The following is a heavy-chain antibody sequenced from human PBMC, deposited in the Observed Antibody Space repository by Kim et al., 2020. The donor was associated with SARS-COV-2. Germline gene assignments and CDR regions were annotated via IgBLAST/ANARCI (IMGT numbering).Heavy chain of an antibody. J-gene: IGHJ4*02. V-gene: IGHV3-49*03. Sequence: GGSLRLSCTASGFTFGDYAMSWFRQAPGKGLEWVGFIRSKAYGGTTEYAASVKGRFTISRDDSKSIAYLQMNSLKTEDTAVYYCTVGDYGDYKFYFDYWGQGTLVTVSS. CDR1: GFTFGDYA. CDR3: TVGDYGDYKFYFDY. D-gene: IGHD4-17*01. CDR2: IRSKAYGGTT.